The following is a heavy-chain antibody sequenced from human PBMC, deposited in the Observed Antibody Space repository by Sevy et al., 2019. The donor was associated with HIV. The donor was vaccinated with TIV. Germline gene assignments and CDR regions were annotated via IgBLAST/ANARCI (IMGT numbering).Heavy chain of an antibody. D-gene: IGHD6-25*01. V-gene: IGHV3-74*01. J-gene: IGHJ4*02. CDR2: INSDGSKT. CDR1: GFTFSSYW. CDR3: ARDKSATAVDY. Sequence: GGSLRLSCAASGFTFSSYWMHWVRQAPGKGLVWVSHINSDGSKTGYADSVKGRFTISRDNAKNTLYLQMNSLRAEDTAVYYGARDKSATAVDYWGQGTLVTVSS.